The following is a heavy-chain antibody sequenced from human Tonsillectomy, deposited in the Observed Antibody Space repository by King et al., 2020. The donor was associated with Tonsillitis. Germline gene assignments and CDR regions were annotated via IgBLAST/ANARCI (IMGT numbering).Heavy chain of an antibody. CDR2: IKSKTDGGTT. J-gene: IGHJ4*02. CDR3: TTDLPAPLNYDYVWGSYRWGAAPTKNFDY. V-gene: IGHV3-15*01. CDR1: GFTFSNAW. Sequence: EVQLVESGGGLVKPGGSLRLSCAASGFTFSNAWMSWVRQAPGKGLEWVGRIKSKTDGGTTDYAAPVKGRFTISRDDSKNTLYLQMNSLKTEDTAVYYCTTDLPAPLNYDYVWGSYRWGAAPTKNFDYWGQGTLVTVSS. D-gene: IGHD3-16*02.